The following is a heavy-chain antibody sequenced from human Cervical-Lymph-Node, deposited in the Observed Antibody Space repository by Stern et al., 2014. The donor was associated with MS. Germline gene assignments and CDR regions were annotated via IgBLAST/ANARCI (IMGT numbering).Heavy chain of an antibody. J-gene: IGHJ5*02. D-gene: IGHD1-1*01. CDR1: GFSFTTHY. V-gene: IGHV1-46*03. Sequence: VQLVESGAEVKKPGASVNVSCEASGFSFTTHYMHWIRQAPGEGLEWVGMINPNSGTTSDARQFQGSVIITRDTSTSTIYMELTGLRSEDTALYFCTRVQRERRALDHFDPWGQGTLVTVSS. CDR3: TRVQRERRALDHFDP. CDR2: INPNSGTT.